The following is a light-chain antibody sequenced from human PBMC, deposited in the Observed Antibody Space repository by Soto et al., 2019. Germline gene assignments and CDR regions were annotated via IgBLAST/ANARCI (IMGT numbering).Light chain of an antibody. CDR3: HQYNNWPRIT. Sequence: EIVMTQSPATLSVSPGERATLSCRASHGVSSNLAWYQQKPGQAPRLLIYGASTRPTGIPTRFSGSGSGTAFTLTISCLQSDDYAVYYGHQYNNWPRITVGQGTRLEIK. J-gene: IGKJ5*01. CDR1: HGVSSN. CDR2: GAS. V-gene: IGKV3-15*01.